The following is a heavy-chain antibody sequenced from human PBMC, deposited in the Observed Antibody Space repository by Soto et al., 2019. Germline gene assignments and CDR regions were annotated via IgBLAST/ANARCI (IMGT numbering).Heavy chain of an antibody. D-gene: IGHD6-6*01. V-gene: IGHV3-7*01. CDR1: GFTFSSYW. J-gene: IGHJ4*02. CDR2: IKQDGSEK. CDR3: ARVPLPEYSTSLRGYYFDY. Sequence: SLRLSCAASGFTFSSYWMSWVRQAPGKGLEWVANIKQDGSEKYYVDSVKGRFTISRDNAENSLYLQMNSLRAEDTAVYYCARVPLPEYSTSLRGYYFDYWGQGTLVTVSS.